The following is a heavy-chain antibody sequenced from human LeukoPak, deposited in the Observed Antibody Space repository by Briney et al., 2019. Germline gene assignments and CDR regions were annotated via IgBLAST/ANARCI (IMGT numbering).Heavy chain of an antibody. CDR1: GYTFTSYD. Sequence: ASVRVSCKASGYTFTSYDINWVRQATGQGLEWMGWMNPNSGNTGYAQKFQGRVTMTRNTSISTAYMELSSLRSEDTAVYYCARVPLGDSSGFFDYWGQGTLVTVSS. CDR2: MNPNSGNT. V-gene: IGHV1-8*01. D-gene: IGHD3-22*01. J-gene: IGHJ4*02. CDR3: ARVPLGDSSGFFDY.